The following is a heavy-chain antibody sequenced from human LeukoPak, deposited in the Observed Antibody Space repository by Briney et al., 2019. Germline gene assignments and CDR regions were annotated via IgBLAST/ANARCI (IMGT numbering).Heavy chain of an antibody. Sequence: PGGSLRLSCAASGFTFSRNRMHWVRQAPGKGLVWVSRINSDGSITNYADSVKGRFTISRDNAKNTLYLQMSSLRAEDTAVYYCAKIDAYWGQGTLVTVSS. CDR2: INSDGSIT. CDR1: GFTFSRNR. V-gene: IGHV3-74*01. J-gene: IGHJ4*02. CDR3: AKIDAY.